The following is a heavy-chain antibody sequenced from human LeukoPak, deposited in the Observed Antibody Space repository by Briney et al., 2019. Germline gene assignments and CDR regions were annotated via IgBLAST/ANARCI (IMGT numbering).Heavy chain of an antibody. CDR3: TKDVIILPPLPDAFDV. J-gene: IGHJ3*01. CDR2: MRYDGSGK. D-gene: IGHD2/OR15-2a*01. Sequence: GGSLRLSCTVSGFSLSAYGMHWVRQAPGKGLEWVAFMRYDGSGKYYSDSVKGRFTISKDNSRNTLYLQMNSLRTEDTALYYCTKDVIILPPLPDAFDVWGHGTLVTVSS. CDR1: GFSLSAYG. V-gene: IGHV3-30*02.